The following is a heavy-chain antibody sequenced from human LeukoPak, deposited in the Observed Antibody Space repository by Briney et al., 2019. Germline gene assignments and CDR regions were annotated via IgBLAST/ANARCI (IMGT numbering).Heavy chain of an antibody. D-gene: IGHD3-22*01. CDR2: ISTYNGNT. CDR3: ARAVSGYYYDSNGYWFDP. V-gene: IGHV1-18*01. CDR1: GYTFTKYG. J-gene: IGHJ5*02. Sequence: ASVKVSCKASGYTFTKYGITWVRQAPGQGLEWMGWISTYNGNTNCAQKLQGRVTMTTDTSTSTAYMELRSLRSDDTAVYYCARAVSGYYYDSNGYWFDPWCQGTLVTVSS.